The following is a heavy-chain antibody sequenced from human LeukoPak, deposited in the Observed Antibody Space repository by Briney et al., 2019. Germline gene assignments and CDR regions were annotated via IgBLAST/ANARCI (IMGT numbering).Heavy chain of an antibody. V-gene: IGHV1-69*05. CDR3: ARGPYGDYEPFGFDY. Sequence: SVKVSCKASGGTFISYAISWVRQAPGQGIEWMGRIIPISGTANYAQKLQGRVTINTDESTSPAYMELSSLRSEHTAVYYCARGPYGDYEPFGFDYWGQGTLVTVSS. CDR2: IIPISGTA. CDR1: GGTFISYA. J-gene: IGHJ4*02. D-gene: IGHD4-17*01.